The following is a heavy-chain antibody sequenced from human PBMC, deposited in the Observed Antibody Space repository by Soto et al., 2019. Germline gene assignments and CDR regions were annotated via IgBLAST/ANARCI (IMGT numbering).Heavy chain of an antibody. CDR3: ARDGSSDTTGFRGYDL. V-gene: IGHV1-69*01. J-gene: IGHJ4*02. CDR2: FIPIFVSA. CDR1: GGTVSSYA. D-gene: IGHD3-10*01. Sequence: QLRLVQSGAEVKKAGSSVKVSCKASGGTVSSYAITWVRQAPGKGLEWMGVFIPIFVSAHYAPKFQGRITITADESTSTAYMELSGLTSEDTAIYYCARDGSSDTTGFRGYDLWGQGTQVTVSS.